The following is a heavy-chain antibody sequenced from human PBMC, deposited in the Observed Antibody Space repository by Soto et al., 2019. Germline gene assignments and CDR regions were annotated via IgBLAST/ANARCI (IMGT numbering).Heavy chain of an antibody. CDR2: IDWDDDK. V-gene: IGHV2-70*12. D-gene: IGHD3-10*01. CDR3: AHIRGAGAYYYYPMDV. CDR1: GFSLTTPGMC. J-gene: IGHJ6*02. Sequence: SGPTLVNPRQTLTLTCNFSGFSLTTPGMCVSWIGQPPGKALEWLAVIDWDDDKYYSTSLKTRLSISMDTSKNQVVLEMTNVAPVDTATYYCAHIRGAGAYYYYPMDVWGQGTTVTVSS.